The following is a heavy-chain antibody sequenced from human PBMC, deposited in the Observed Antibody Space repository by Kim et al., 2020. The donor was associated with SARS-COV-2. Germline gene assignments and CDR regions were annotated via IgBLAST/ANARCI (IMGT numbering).Heavy chain of an antibody. D-gene: IGHD6-19*01. J-gene: IGHJ6*02. CDR2: IYYSGST. Sequence: SETLSLTCTVSGGSISSGGYYWSWIRQHPGKGLEWIGSIYYSGSTYYNPSLKSRVTMSVDTSNNQFSLKLSSVTAADTAVYYCARLHSSGWSYYYGMDVWGQGTTVTVSS. CDR1: GGSISSGGYY. V-gene: IGHV4-31*03. CDR3: ARLHSSGWSYYYGMDV.